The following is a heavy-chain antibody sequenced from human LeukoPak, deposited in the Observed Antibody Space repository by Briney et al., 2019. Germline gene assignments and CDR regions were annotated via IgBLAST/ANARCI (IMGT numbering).Heavy chain of an antibody. J-gene: IGHJ5*02. V-gene: IGHV4-39*07. Sequence: SETLSLACTVSGGSISSSSYYWGWIRQPPGKGLEWIGSIYYSGSTYYNPSLKSRVTISVDTSKNQFSLKLSSVTAADTAVYYCARIEVVAATHWFDPWGQGTLVTVSS. CDR2: IYYSGST. D-gene: IGHD2-15*01. CDR3: ARIEVVAATHWFDP. CDR1: GGSISSSSYY.